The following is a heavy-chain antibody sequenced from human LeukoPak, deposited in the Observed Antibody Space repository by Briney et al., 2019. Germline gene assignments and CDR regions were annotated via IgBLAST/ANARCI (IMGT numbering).Heavy chain of an antibody. CDR2: ISISGSKT. D-gene: IGHD1-26*01. CDR3: AKGGKWDVTPFDY. J-gene: IGHJ4*02. CDR1: EFDFSSHA. V-gene: IGHV3-23*01. Sequence: GGSLRLSCAASEFDFSSHAMTWVRQAPGKGLEWVSAISISGSKTYYADSVKGRFTISRDNSKNTLYLQVNSLRAEDTAVYYCAKGGKWDVTPFDYWGQGTLVTVSS.